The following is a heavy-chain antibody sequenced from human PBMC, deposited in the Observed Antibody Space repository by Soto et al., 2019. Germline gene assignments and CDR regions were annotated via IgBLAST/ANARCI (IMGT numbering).Heavy chain of an antibody. CDR1: GGSFSDDS. V-gene: IGHV4-34*02. CDR3: GRRPKAMVVPNF. D-gene: IGHD2-21*01. CDR2: INHSGGT. J-gene: IGHJ4*02. Sequence: QVQLQQWGAGLLKPSETLSLTCAVYGGSFSDDSWSWIRQPPGKGLEWIGEINHSGGTNYNPSLSSRVTISVDPSKKQFSLSLSSVTAADTAVYYCGRRPKAMVVPNFWGQGTLVTVSS.